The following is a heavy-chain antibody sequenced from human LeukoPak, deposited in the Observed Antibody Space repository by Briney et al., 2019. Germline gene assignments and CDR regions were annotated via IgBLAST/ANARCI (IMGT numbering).Heavy chain of an antibody. CDR1: GFTFSSYE. J-gene: IGHJ4*02. Sequence: TGGSLRLSCAASGFTFSSYEMNWVRQAPGKGLEWVSYISSSGSTIYYADSVKGRFTISRDNAKNSLYLQMNSLRAEDTAVYYCARDKSSSSWYYFDYWGQGTLVTVSS. CDR2: ISSSGSTI. D-gene: IGHD6-13*01. V-gene: IGHV3-48*03. CDR3: ARDKSSSSWYYFDY.